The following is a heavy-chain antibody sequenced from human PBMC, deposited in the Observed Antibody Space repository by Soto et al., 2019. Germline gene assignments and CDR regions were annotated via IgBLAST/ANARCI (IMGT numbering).Heavy chain of an antibody. D-gene: IGHD3-10*01. CDR1: GDSISSSSYY. CDR2: IYYSGST. J-gene: IGHJ6*03. CDR3: ATTRRGFGEMDYYYYYMDV. V-gene: IGHV4-39*01. Sequence: SETLSLTCTVSGDSISSSSYYWGWIRQPPGKGLEWIGSIYYSGSTYYNPSLKSRVTISVDTSKNQFSLKLSSVTAADTAVYYCATTRRGFGEMDYYYYYMDVWGKGTTVTVSS.